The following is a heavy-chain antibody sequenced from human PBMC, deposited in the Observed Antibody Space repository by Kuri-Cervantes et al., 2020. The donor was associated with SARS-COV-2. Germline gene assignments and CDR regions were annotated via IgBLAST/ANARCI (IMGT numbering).Heavy chain of an antibody. D-gene: IGHD6-13*01. CDR3: ARGTAPQLDAFDI. Sequence: LRLSCAISGDSVSSNSAAWNWIRQSPSRGLEWLGRTYYRSKWYNDYAVSVKSRITINPDTSKNQFSLQLNSVTAADTAVYYCARGTAPQLDAFDIWGQGTMVTVSS. CDR2: TYYRSKWYN. V-gene: IGHV6-1*01. J-gene: IGHJ3*02. CDR1: GDSVSSNSAA.